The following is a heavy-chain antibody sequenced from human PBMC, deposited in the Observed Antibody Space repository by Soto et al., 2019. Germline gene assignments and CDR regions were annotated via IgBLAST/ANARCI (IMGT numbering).Heavy chain of an antibody. V-gene: IGHV1-69*02. CDR1: GDTFSFYT. D-gene: IGHD3-10*01. CDR2: INPIVSMS. CDR3: AASYGSGYRAFDY. J-gene: IGHJ4*02. Sequence: QVQLVQSGTEVKKPGSSVKVSCKASGDTFSFYTINWVRQAPGLGLEWVGRINPIVSMSNYAQKFQGRVSMTADKSTSTAYMELRRLRSDDTPMYFCAASYGSGYRAFDYWGQGALVIVSS.